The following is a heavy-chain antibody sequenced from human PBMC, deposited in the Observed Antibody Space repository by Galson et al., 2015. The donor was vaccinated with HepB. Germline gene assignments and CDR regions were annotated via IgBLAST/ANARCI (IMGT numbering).Heavy chain of an antibody. CDR2: IRSKADGGTK. Sequence: SLKLPRAAAGVTFGDYDMSWSRQAPGRGLEWVGFIRSKADGGTKEYAASLKARFTISSDDSKSIAYLQMNSLITEDTAVYYCTRDAQYYDFWSGYLDYWGQGTLVTVSS. V-gene: IGHV3-49*03. J-gene: IGHJ4*02. D-gene: IGHD3-3*01. CDR3: TRDAQYYDFWSGYLDY. CDR1: GVTFGDYD.